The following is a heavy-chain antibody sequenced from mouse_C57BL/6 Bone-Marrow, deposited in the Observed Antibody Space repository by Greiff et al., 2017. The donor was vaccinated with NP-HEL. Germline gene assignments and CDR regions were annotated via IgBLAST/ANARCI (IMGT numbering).Heavy chain of an antibody. CDR1: GFTFSSYA. J-gene: IGHJ2*01. D-gene: IGHD2-5*01. CDR3: ARADYSNYDY. CDR2: ISDGGSYT. Sequence: VHVKQSGGGLVKPGGSLKLSCAASGFTFSSYAMSWVRQTPEKRLEWVATISDGGSYTYYPDNVKGRFTISRDNAKNNLYLQMSHLKSEDTAMYYCARADYSNYDYWGQGTTLTVSS. V-gene: IGHV5-4*01.